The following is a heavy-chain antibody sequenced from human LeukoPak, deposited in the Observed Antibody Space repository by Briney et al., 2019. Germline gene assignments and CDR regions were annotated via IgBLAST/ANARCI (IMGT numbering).Heavy chain of an antibody. CDR1: GFTFSSYA. CDR2: ISYDGSNK. D-gene: IGHD1-26*01. J-gene: IGHJ4*02. V-gene: IGHV3-30*01. CDR3: ARDSLRGGVYFDY. Sequence: EPGRSLRLSCAASGFTFSSYAMHWVRQAPGKGLEWVAVISYDGSNKYYADSVKGRFTISRDDSKNTLYLQMNSLRAEDTAVYYCARDSLRGGVYFDYWGQGTLVTVSS.